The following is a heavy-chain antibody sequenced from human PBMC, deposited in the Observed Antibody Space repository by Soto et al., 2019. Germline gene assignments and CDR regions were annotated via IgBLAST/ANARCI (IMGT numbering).Heavy chain of an antibody. J-gene: IGHJ4*02. CDR1: GGSISSYY. Sequence: QVQLQESGPGLVKPSETLSLTCTVSGGSISSYYWSWIRQPAGKGLEWIGRIYTSGSTNYNPSLTSRVTMSVDTAKIPFSLKLSSVSAADTAVYYCARDLYSKYYFDYWGQGTLVTVSS. V-gene: IGHV4-4*07. CDR3: ARDLYSKYYFDY. D-gene: IGHD2-15*01. CDR2: IYTSGST.